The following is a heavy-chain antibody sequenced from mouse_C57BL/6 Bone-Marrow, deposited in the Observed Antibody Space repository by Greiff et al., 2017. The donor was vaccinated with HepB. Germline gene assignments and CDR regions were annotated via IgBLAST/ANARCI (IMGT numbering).Heavy chain of an antibody. CDR3: ARDEGYDGYPFAY. D-gene: IGHD2-3*01. CDR2: SRNKANDYTT. Sequence: EVQVVESGGGLVQSGRSLRLTCATSGFTFSDFYMEWVRQAPGKGLEWIAASRNKANDYTTEYSASVKGRFIVSRDTSQSRLYLQMNSLRAEDTAIYYCARDEGYDGYPFAYWGQGTLVTVSA. CDR1: GFTFSDFY. J-gene: IGHJ3*01. V-gene: IGHV7-1*01.